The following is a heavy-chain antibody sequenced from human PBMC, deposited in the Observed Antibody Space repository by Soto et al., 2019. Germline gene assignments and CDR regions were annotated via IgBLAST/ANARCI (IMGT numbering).Heavy chain of an antibody. D-gene: IGHD2-21*01. CDR3: TRPCGGDCYSDY. V-gene: IGHV3-73*01. CDR2: IRSKANSYAT. J-gene: IGHJ4*02. Sequence: GSLRLSCAASGFTFSGSAMHWVRQASGKGLEWVGRIRSKANSYATAYAASVKGRFTVSRDDSKNTAYLQMNSLKTEDTAVYYCTRPCGGDCYSDYWGQGTLVTVSS. CDR1: GFTFSGSA.